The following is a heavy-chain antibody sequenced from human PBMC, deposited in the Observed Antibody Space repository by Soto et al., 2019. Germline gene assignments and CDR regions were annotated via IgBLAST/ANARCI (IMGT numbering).Heavy chain of an antibody. D-gene: IGHD3-9*01. Sequence: ASVKVSCKASGHTFTSYGISWVRQAPGQGLEWMGWISAYNGNTNYAQKLQGRVTMTTDTSTSTAYMEQRSLRSDDTAAYYCACETSLRYFDWFPDAFDIWGQGTMVTVSS. CDR1: GHTFTSYG. CDR3: ACETSLRYFDWFPDAFDI. V-gene: IGHV1-18*01. CDR2: ISAYNGNT. J-gene: IGHJ3*02.